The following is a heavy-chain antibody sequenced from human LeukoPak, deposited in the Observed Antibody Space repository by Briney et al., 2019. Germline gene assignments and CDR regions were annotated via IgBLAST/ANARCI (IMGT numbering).Heavy chain of an antibody. CDR1: GFTFSSYW. D-gene: IGHD2-8*01. CDR3: ARDGPNIVLMVYALYYYYYGMDV. V-gene: IGHV3-7*01. Sequence: PGGSLRLSCATSGFTFSSYWMSWVRQAPGKGQEWVANIKQDGSEKYYVDSVKGRFTISRDNAKNSLYLQMNSLRAEDTAVCYCARDGPNIVLMVYALYYYYYGMDVWGQGTTVTVSS. CDR2: IKQDGSEK. J-gene: IGHJ6*02.